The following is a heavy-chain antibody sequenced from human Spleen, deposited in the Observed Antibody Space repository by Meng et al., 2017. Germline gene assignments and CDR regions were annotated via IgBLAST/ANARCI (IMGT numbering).Heavy chain of an antibody. D-gene: IGHD4-17*01. Sequence: VQLQQPGPEPTKPSPAVSLTCSASGYPISSGGYTWGRLRPRQGLELVWFRCTYESGTTYAHPPLKSRLITSVETSNNHYSLLLNFVSAEDTTVYYCARITDYGDYEDLWGRGTLVTVSS. CDR2: TYESGTT. J-gene: IGHJ2*01. V-gene: IGHV4-31*02. CDR3: ARITDYGDYEDL. CDR1: GYPISSGGYT.